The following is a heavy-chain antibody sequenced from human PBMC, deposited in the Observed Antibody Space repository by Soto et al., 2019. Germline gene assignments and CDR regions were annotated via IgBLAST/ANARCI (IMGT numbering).Heavy chain of an antibody. Sequence: SETLSLTCTVSGGSISSYYWSWIRQPPGKGLEWIGDINHSGSTNYNPSLKSRVTISVDTSKNQFSLKLSSVTAADTAVYYCARGGGVVAAYYYYGMDVWGQGTTVTVSS. D-gene: IGHD2-15*01. J-gene: IGHJ6*02. CDR2: INHSGST. V-gene: IGHV4-59*12. CDR1: GGSISSYY. CDR3: ARGGGVVAAYYYYGMDV.